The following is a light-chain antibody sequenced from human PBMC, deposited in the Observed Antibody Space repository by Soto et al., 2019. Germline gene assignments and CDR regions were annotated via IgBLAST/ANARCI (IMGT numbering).Light chain of an antibody. V-gene: IGKV3-20*01. CDR2: GAS. Sequence: ELVLTQSPGTLSLSPGAIATLSCRASQSVISGFLAWYQQKPGQAPRLLIYGASTRATGIPDRFSGSGSGTDFTLTISRLEPEDFAVYYCQQFGSPITFGQGTRLEIK. J-gene: IGKJ5*01. CDR3: QQFGSPIT. CDR1: QSVISGF.